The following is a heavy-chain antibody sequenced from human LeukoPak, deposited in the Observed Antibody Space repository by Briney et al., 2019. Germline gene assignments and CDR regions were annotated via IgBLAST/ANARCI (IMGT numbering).Heavy chain of an antibody. CDR3: ARRSPHDLYRYHFDC. V-gene: IGHV4-39*01. CDR1: GDSISTSTYY. CDR2: MHHSGST. J-gene: IGHJ4*02. D-gene: IGHD3-16*01. Sequence: SETLSLTCTVSGDSISTSTYYWVWIRQPPGKGLEWIGSMHHSGSTYYNPSLKSRVTIAVDTSKNQFSLKLSSVTAADTAVYFCARRSPHDLYRYHFDCWGQGTLVTVSS.